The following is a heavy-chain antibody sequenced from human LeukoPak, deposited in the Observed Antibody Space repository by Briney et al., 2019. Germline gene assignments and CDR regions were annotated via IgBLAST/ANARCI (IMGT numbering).Heavy chain of an antibody. CDR3: ARDRVPDYGSGSYYNGYDY. CDR2: ISYDGSSK. D-gene: IGHD3-10*01. CDR1: GFTFSTYA. J-gene: IGHJ4*02. V-gene: IGHV3-30*04. Sequence: GRSLRLSCAASGFTFSTYAMHWVRQAPGKGLEWVAVISYDGSSKYYADSVKGRFTISRDNSKNTLYLQMNSLRAEDTAVYYCARDRVPDYGSGSYYNGYDYWGQGTLVTVSS.